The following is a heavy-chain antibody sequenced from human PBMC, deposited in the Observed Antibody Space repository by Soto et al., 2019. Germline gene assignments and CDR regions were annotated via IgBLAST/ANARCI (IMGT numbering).Heavy chain of an antibody. D-gene: IGHD6-19*01. Sequence: SETLSLTCTVSGGSISSSSYYWGWIRQPPGKGLEWIGSIYYSGSTYYNPSLKSQVTITVDTSKNHFSLKLSSVTAADTAVYYCARRSIAVAGTLDYWGQGTLVTVSS. CDR1: GGSISSSSYY. J-gene: IGHJ4*02. V-gene: IGHV4-39*01. CDR2: IYYSGST. CDR3: ARRSIAVAGTLDY.